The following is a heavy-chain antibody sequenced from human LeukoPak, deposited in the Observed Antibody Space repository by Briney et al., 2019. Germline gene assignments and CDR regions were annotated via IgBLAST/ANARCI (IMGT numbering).Heavy chain of an antibody. Sequence: ASVKVSCKASGYTFTGYYMHWVRQAPGQGLEWMGWINPNSGGTNYAQKFQGRVTMTRDTSISTAHMELSRLRSDDTAVYYCARSGYCSGGSCYGWFDPWGQGTLVTVSS. D-gene: IGHD2-15*01. CDR2: INPNSGGT. J-gene: IGHJ5*02. CDR1: GYTFTGYY. V-gene: IGHV1-2*02. CDR3: ARSGYCSGGSCYGWFDP.